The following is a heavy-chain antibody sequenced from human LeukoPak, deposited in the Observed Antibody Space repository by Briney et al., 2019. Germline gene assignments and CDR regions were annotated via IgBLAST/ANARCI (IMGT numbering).Heavy chain of an antibody. Sequence: GASVKVSCKASGGTFSSYAISWVRQAPGQGLEWMGGIIPIFGTANYAQKFQGRVTITADESTSTAYMELSTLRSEDTAVYYCARGEGGSGWYLFFDYWGQGTLVTVSS. CDR2: IIPIFGTA. D-gene: IGHD6-19*01. J-gene: IGHJ4*02. CDR1: GGTFSSYA. CDR3: ARGEGGSGWYLFFDY. V-gene: IGHV1-69*13.